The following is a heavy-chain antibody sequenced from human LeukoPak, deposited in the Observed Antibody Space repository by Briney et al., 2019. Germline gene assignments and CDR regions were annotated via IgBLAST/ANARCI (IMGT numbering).Heavy chain of an antibody. CDR2: IYSGGST. CDR1: GFTVSSNY. V-gene: IGHV3-53*01. J-gene: IGHJ6*03. CDR3: ASPDPYYYYMDV. Sequence: PGGSLRLSCAASGFTVSSNYMSWVRQAPGKGLEWVSVIYSGGSTYYADSVKGRFTISRGNSKNTLYLQMNSLRAEDTAVYYCASPDPYYYYMDVWGKGTTVTVSS.